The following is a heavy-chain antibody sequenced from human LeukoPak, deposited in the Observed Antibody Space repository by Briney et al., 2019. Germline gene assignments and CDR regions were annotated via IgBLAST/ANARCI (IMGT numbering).Heavy chain of an antibody. V-gene: IGHV1-69*05. CDR3: ERDLTMVRGAIYGVDY. Sequence: ASVKVSCKASGGTVSRYPISWVRQAPGQGLEWMGGIIPIFGTANYAQKFQGRVTMTTDTSTSTAYMELRSLRSDDTAVYYCERDLTMVRGAIYGVDYWGQGTLVTVSS. CDR1: GGTVSRYP. CDR2: IIPIFGTA. J-gene: IGHJ4*02. D-gene: IGHD3-10*01.